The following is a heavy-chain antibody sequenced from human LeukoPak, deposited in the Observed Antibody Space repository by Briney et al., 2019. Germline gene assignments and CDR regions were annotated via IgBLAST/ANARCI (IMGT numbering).Heavy chain of an antibody. CDR1: GFTFSDYS. V-gene: IGHV3-21*05. CDR3: ASYGVSSSTSYIDF. CDR2: VGISSGNT. J-gene: IGHJ4*02. D-gene: IGHD2-2*01. Sequence: GGSLRLSCAASGFTFSDYSMNWVRQAPGKGLEWISYVGISSGNTKYADSVKGRFTISTDNANHSLSLQMNSMSAEDTDVYYCASYGVSSSTSYIDFWGQGTLVTVSS.